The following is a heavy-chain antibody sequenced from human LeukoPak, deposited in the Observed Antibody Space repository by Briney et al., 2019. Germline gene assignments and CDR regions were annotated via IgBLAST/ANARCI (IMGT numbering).Heavy chain of an antibody. D-gene: IGHD2-21*01. V-gene: IGHV1-69*06. Sequence: VASVKVSCKASGGTFSSYAMCWVRQAPGQGLEWMGRIIPIFGTANYAQKFQGRVTITADKSTSTAYMELSSLRSEDTAVYYCASGINYSGYFDYWGQGTLVTVSS. J-gene: IGHJ4*02. CDR2: IIPIFGTA. CDR1: GGTFSSYA. CDR3: ASGINYSGYFDY.